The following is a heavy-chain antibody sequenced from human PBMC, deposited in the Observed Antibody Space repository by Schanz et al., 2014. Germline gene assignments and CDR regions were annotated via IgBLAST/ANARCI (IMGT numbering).Heavy chain of an antibody. CDR1: GFTFSSYA. V-gene: IGHV3-9*01. CDR2: ISWNSGTI. J-gene: IGHJ4*02. CDR3: ARDGEAAAGCDY. Sequence: EVQLLESGGGLVQPGGSLRLSCAASGFTFSSYAMNWVRQAPGKGLEWVSVISWNSGTIGYADSVKGRFTISRDNAKNSLYLQMNSLRAEDTALYYCARDGEAAAGCDYWGQGTLVTVSS. D-gene: IGHD6-13*01.